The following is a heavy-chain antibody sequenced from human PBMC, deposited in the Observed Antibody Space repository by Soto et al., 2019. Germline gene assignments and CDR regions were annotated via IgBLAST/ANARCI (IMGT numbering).Heavy chain of an antibody. CDR1: GFTFSSYW. Sequence: PGGSLRLSCAASGFTFSSYWMHWVRQAPGKGLVWVSRINSDGSITSYADSVKGRFTISRDNAKNTLYLHMNSLRAEDTAVYYCARQEGAAFYYDGMDVWGQGTTVTVYS. V-gene: IGHV3-74*01. CDR2: INSDGSIT. J-gene: IGHJ6*02. CDR3: ARQEGAAFYYDGMDV.